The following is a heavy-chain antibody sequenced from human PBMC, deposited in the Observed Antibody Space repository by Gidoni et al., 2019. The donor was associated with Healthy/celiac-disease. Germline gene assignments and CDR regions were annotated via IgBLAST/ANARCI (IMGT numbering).Heavy chain of an antibody. D-gene: IGHD4-17*01. CDR1: GGSLSSGDYY. Sequence: QVQLPESGPGLVKPSQTLSLTCTVSGGSLSSGDYYWRWIRQPPGKGLECIGYIYYRGRTYDNPSLKSRVTISVDTSKNQFSLKLSSVTAADTAVYYCARRTTVSPGVGFDPWGQGTLVTVSS. CDR2: IYYRGRT. J-gene: IGHJ5*02. CDR3: ARRTTVSPGVGFDP. V-gene: IGHV4-30-4*01.